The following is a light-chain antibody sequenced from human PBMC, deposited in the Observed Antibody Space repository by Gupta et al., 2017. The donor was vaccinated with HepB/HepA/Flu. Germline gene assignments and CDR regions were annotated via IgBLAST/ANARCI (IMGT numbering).Light chain of an antibody. V-gene: IGKV1-5*03. J-gene: IGKJ1*01. CDR1: QSISSW. CDR2: RAS. Sequence: DIQMTQSPSTLSASVGDRVTITCRASQSISSWLAWYQQKPGKALKLLIYRASSLESGVPSRFSGSGSGTEFSLTITFLQPDDLATYYCQQYNSYSPTFGQGTKVEIK. CDR3: QQYNSYSPT.